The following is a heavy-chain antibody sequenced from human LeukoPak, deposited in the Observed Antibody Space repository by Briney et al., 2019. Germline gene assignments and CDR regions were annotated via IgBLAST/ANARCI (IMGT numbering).Heavy chain of an antibody. J-gene: IGHJ5*02. CDR1: GYTFTSYY. Sequence: SVKVSCKASGYTFTSYYMHWVRQAPGQGLEWMGGIIPIFGTANHAQKFQGRVTITADESTSTAYMELGSLRSEDTAVYYCARVVRDGYSGYESWGQGTLVTVSS. CDR2: IIPIFGTA. D-gene: IGHD5-12*01. V-gene: IGHV1-69*13. CDR3: ARVVRDGYSGYES.